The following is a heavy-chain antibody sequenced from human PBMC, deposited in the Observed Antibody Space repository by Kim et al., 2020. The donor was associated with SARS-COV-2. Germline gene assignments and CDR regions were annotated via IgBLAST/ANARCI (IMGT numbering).Heavy chain of an antibody. CDR3: TTVPPTTLPFWYAFDV. D-gene: IGHD1-1*01. J-gene: IGHJ3*01. Sequence: GGSLRLSCAASGFTFSGSAIRWVRQAPGKGLAWVGRIRSEADSDATDYAASVRGRFTISRDDSKNTAFLQMNNLKTEDTAVYYCTTVPPTTLPFWYAFDV. V-gene: IGHV3-73*01. CDR1: GFTFSGSA. CDR2: IRSEADSDAT.